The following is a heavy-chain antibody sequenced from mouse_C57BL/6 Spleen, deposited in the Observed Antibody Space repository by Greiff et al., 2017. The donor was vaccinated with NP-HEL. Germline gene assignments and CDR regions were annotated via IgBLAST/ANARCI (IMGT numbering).Heavy chain of an antibody. D-gene: IGHD2-4*01. CDR3: TRGDYDCDWIAY. Sequence: QVQLQQPGAELVRPGTSVKLSCKASGYTFTSYWMHWVKQRPGQGLEWIGEIDPSDSETNYNQKFKGKATLTVDKSSSTAYMQLSSLTAEAAAVYCWTRGDYDCDWIAYWGQGTLVTVSA. J-gene: IGHJ3*01. CDR2: IDPSDSET. V-gene: IGHV1-59*01. CDR1: GYTFTSYW.